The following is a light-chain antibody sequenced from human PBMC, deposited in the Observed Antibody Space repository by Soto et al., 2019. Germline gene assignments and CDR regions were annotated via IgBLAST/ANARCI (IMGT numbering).Light chain of an antibody. CDR3: QQYNNWWT. CDR1: QSLNSH. Sequence: ILLTQSPATLSVSPGERVTLSCRASQSLNSHLAWYQQRPGQAPRLLIYDTSTRATGIPARFSGSGSGTEFTLTISSLQSEDFAVYYCQQYNNWWTFGQGTKVEIK. V-gene: IGKV3-15*01. J-gene: IGKJ1*01. CDR2: DTS.